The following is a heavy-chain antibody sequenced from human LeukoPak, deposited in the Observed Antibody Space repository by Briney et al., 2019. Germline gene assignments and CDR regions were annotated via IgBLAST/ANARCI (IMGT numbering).Heavy chain of an antibody. J-gene: IGHJ4*02. D-gene: IGHD2-15*01. V-gene: IGHV1-18*01. CDR1: GYTFTSYG. CDR2: ISAYNGNT. Sequence: ASVKVSCKASGYTFTSYGISWVQQAPGQGLEWMGWISAYNGNTNYAQKLQGRVTMTTDTSTSTAYMELRSLRSDDTAVYYCARDELVVVVAAGDSYFDYWGQGTLVTVSS. CDR3: ARDELVVVVAAGDSYFDY.